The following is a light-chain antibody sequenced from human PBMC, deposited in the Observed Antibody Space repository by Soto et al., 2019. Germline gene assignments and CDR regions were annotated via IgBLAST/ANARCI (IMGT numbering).Light chain of an antibody. CDR2: EVS. CDR3: ISYTSDDVRYV. J-gene: IGLJ1*01. CDR1: NSDVGIYDF. V-gene: IGLV2-14*01. Sequence: QSVLTQPASVSGTPGQSITISCTGSNSDVGIYDFVSWYQHHPGRAPKLIVSEVSHRPSGVSNRFSGSKSGNTASLTISGLQSEDEADYYCISYTSDDVRYVFGTGNKLTVL.